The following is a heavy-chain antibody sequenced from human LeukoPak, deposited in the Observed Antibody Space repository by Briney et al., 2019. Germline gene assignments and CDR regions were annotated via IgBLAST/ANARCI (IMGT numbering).Heavy chain of an antibody. D-gene: IGHD6-13*01. Sequence: KTSETLSLTCTVSGGSISSSSYYWGWIRQPPGKGLEWIGSIYYSGSTYYNPSLKSRVTISVDTSKNQFSLKLSSVTAADTAVYYCARDGAAAGLDYWGQGTLVTVSS. J-gene: IGHJ4*02. CDR3: ARDGAAAGLDY. CDR2: IYYSGST. V-gene: IGHV4-39*07. CDR1: GGSISSSSYY.